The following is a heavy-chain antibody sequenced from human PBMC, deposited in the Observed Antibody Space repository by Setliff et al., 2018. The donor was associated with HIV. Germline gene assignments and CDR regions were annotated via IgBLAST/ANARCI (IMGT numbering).Heavy chain of an antibody. CDR1: GYTFTGYY. CDR3: ARRGVGTSDAFDL. Sequence: ASVKVSCKASGYTFTGYYIHWVRQAPGQGLEWVGRINPNSGDTNYAQKFQGRVTMTRDTSINTTYMDLGRLRSDDTAVYYCARRGVGTSDAFDLWGQGTMVTVSS. CDR2: INPNSGDT. V-gene: IGHV1-2*06. J-gene: IGHJ3*01. D-gene: IGHD2-8*01.